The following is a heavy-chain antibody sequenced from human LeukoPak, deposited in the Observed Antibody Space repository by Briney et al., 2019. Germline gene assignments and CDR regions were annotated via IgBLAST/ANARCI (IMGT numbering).Heavy chain of an antibody. CDR2: IYYSGST. CDR3: ARDGYSGYHYYFDY. CDR1: GGSISSSSYY. Sequence: SETLSLTCTVSGGSISSSSYYWGWIRQPPGKGLEWIGYIYYSGSTNYNPSLKSRVSISVDTSKTQFSLKLSSVTAADTAVYYCARDGYSGYHYYFDYWGQGTLVTVFS. V-gene: IGHV4-61*01. D-gene: IGHD5-12*01. J-gene: IGHJ4*02.